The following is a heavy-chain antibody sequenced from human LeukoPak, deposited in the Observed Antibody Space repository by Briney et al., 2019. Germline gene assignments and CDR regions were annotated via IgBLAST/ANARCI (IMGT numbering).Heavy chain of an antibody. CDR2: INNDGSRT. Sequence: GGSLRLSCAASGFTFSSHSMHWVRQAPGKGLVWVSHINNDGSRTTYADSVKGRFTISRDNAKNTLYLQMNSLRAEDTAVYYCASLSDYWGPGTLVTVSS. J-gene: IGHJ4*02. V-gene: IGHV3-74*03. CDR1: GFTFSSHS. CDR3: ASLSDY.